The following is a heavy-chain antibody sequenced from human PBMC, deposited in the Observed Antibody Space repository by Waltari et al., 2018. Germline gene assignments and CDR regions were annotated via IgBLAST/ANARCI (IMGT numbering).Heavy chain of an antibody. J-gene: IGHJ4*02. CDR2: VSGSGYTT. V-gene: IGHV3-23*01. D-gene: IGHD1-26*01. Sequence: EVTLLESGGGLVQPGGSLSLSCVASGFTFRSYGMSWARQGAGKGLEWVSSVSGSGYTTDYADSVKGRFTISRYNSKNTFYLQMNSLRVDDTAVYYCAKDRDGSSLTLYYFDHWSQGALVTVSS. CDR3: AKDRDGSSLTLYYFDH. CDR1: GFTFRSYG.